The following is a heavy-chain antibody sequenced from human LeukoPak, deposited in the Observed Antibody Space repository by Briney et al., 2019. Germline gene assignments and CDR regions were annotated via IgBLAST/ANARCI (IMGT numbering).Heavy chain of an antibody. V-gene: IGHV3-74*01. J-gene: IGHJ5*02. CDR3: ARRVDSTRWFDP. Sequence: GGSLRLSCSASGFTFSNYFMHWVRQAPGEGLVWVSRINGDGNSTLYADSVKGRFTISRDNANNTLYLQMNTLRAGDTAVYYCARRVDSTRWFDPWGQGTLVTVSS. D-gene: IGHD2-15*01. CDR2: INGDGNST. CDR1: GFTFSNYF.